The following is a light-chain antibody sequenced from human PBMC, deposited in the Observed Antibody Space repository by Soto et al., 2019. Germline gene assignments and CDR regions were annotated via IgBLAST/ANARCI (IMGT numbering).Light chain of an antibody. CDR1: NSDIGGFNY. V-gene: IGLV2-14*01. CDR3: SSYTNTTSVM. CDR2: DVT. Sequence: QSALTQPASVSGPPGQSITISCTGTNSDIGGFNYVSWYQQYPGKAPKLMIYDVTNRPSGVSTRFSGSKSGSTASLTISGLQAEDEADYYCSSYTNTTSVMFGGGTKVTVL. J-gene: IGLJ3*02.